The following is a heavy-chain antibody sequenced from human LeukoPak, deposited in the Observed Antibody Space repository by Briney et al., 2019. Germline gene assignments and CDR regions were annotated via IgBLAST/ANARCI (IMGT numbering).Heavy chain of an antibody. D-gene: IGHD3-22*01. Sequence: GASVKVSCKASGYTFTGYYMHWVRQAPGQGLEWMGWINPNSGGTNYAQKFQGRVTMTRDTSISTAYMELGRLRSDDTAVYYCARDRYYYDSSGYYKHPLDYWGQGTLVTVSS. CDR3: ARDRYYYDSSGYYKHPLDY. CDR1: GYTFTGYY. J-gene: IGHJ4*02. CDR2: INPNSGGT. V-gene: IGHV1-2*02.